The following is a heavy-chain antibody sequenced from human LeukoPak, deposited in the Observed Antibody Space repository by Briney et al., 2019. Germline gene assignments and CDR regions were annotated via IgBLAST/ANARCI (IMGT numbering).Heavy chain of an antibody. V-gene: IGHV4-61*02. Sequence: PSQTLSLTCTVSGGSISSGSYYWSWIRQPAGKGLEWIGRIYTSGSTNYNPSLKSRVTILVDTSKNQFSLKLSSVTAADTAMYYCAREIGPNWGDAFDIWGQGTMVTVSS. CDR1: GGSISSGSYY. J-gene: IGHJ3*02. D-gene: IGHD7-27*01. CDR3: AREIGPNWGDAFDI. CDR2: IYTSGST.